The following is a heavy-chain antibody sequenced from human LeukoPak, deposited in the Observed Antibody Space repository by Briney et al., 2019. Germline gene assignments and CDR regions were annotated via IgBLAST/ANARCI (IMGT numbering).Heavy chain of an antibody. V-gene: IGHV3-21*01. CDR1: GFTFSSYS. Sequence: RGSLRLSCAASGFTFSSYSMNWVRQAPGKGLEWVSSISSSSSYIYYADSVKGRFTISRDNAKNSLYLQMNSLRAEDTAVYYCARGPVQWLGTFDYRGQGTLVTVSS. CDR3: ARGPVQWLGTFDY. D-gene: IGHD6-19*01. J-gene: IGHJ4*02. CDR2: ISSSSSYI.